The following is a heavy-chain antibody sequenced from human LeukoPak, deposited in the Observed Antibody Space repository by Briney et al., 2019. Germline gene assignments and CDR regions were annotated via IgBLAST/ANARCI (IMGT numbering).Heavy chain of an antibody. J-gene: IGHJ6*03. V-gene: IGHV3-21*01. CDR2: ISSSSSYI. Sequence: GGSLRLSCAASGFTVSSNYMSWVRQAPGKGLEWVSSISSSSSYIYYADSVKGRFTISRDNAKNSLYLQMNSLRAEDTAVYYCARDQDYYYYMDVWGKGTTVTVSS. CDR1: GFTVSSNY. CDR3: ARDQDYYYYMDV.